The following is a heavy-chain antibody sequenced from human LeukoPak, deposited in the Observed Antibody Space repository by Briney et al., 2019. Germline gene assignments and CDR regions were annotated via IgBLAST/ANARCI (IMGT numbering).Heavy chain of an antibody. J-gene: IGHJ4*02. CDR3: ARDYDYGDYPGY. V-gene: IGHV3-21*01. CDR1: GFTFSDYS. Sequence: GGSLRLSCAASGFTFSDYSMNWVRQAPGKGLEWVSSISSTSSYIYYADSVKGRFTISRDNAKNSLYLQMNSLRAEDTAVYYCARDYDYGDYPGYWGQGTLVTVSS. CDR2: ISSTSSYI. D-gene: IGHD4-17*01.